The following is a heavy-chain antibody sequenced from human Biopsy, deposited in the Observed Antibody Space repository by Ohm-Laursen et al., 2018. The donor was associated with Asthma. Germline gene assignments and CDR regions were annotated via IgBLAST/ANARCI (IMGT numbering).Heavy chain of an antibody. V-gene: IGHV3-30-3*01. Sequence: SLRLSCAAARFTYEMHWVRQAPGKGLEWVAVISYDGSSIYYADSVKDRFTISRDNSKNTLSLQMNSLTAEDTAVYYCAREGVAGTHIEDWGQGTLVTVSS. CDR3: AREGVAGTHIED. CDR1: RFTYE. J-gene: IGHJ4*02. CDR2: ISYDGSSI. D-gene: IGHD6-19*01.